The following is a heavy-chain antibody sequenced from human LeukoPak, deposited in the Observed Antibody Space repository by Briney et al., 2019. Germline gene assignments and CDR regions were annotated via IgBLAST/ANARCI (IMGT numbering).Heavy chain of an antibody. J-gene: IGHJ6*02. CDR3: AKDRGSGYSPGYGMDV. V-gene: IGHV3-30*18. CDR1: GFTISSYG. D-gene: IGHD5-18*01. CDR2: ISYDGSKK. Sequence: GGSLRLSCAASGFTISSYGMNWVRQAPGKGLEWVAVISYDGSKKYYADSVKGRFTISRDNSKNTLYLQMNSLRAEDTAVYYCAKDRGSGYSPGYGMDVWGQGTTVTVSS.